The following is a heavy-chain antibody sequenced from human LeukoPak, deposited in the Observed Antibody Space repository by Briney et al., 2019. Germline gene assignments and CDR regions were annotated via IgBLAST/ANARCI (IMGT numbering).Heavy chain of an antibody. CDR2: IIPIFGTA. D-gene: IGHD2-15*01. V-gene: IGHV1-69*13. J-gene: IGHJ6*02. CDR1: GGTFSSYA. CDR3: ASGMYCSGGSCYSRPLSSHYYYYGMDV. Sequence: SEKVSCKASGGTFSSYAISWVRQAPGLGLEWMGGIIPIFGTANYAQKFQGRVTITADESTSTAYMELSSLRSEDTAVYYCASGMYCSGGSCYSRPLSSHYYYYGMDVWGQGTTVTVSS.